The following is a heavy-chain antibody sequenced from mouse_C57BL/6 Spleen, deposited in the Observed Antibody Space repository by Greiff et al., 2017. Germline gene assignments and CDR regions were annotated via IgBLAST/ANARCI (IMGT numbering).Heavy chain of an antibody. CDR1: GFTFSDYY. Sequence: EVKVVESEGGLVQPGSSMKLSCTASGFTFSDYYMAWVRQVPEKGLEWVAKINYDGSSTYYLDSLKRRFLISRANAKNIIYLQMSSLKSEDTATYYCARNCDVDYFDYWGQGTTLTVSS. CDR3: ARNCDVDYFDY. V-gene: IGHV5-16*01. J-gene: IGHJ2*01. CDR2: INYDGSST. D-gene: IGHD4-1*01.